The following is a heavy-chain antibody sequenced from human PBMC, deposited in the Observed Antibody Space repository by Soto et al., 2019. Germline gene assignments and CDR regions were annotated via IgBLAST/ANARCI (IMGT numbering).Heavy chain of an antibody. Sequence: PGGSLRLSCVASGFTFSTYAMSWVRQAPEKGLEWVSALTPSGGETYYADSVKGRFTISRDNSMNALYLQMNSLRIEDTAAYYCAHPRGYGVFDAYDIWGQGTMVTVSS. CDR3: AHPRGYGVFDAYDI. CDR1: GFTFSTYA. D-gene: IGHD4-17*01. CDR2: LTPSGGET. J-gene: IGHJ3*02. V-gene: IGHV3-23*01.